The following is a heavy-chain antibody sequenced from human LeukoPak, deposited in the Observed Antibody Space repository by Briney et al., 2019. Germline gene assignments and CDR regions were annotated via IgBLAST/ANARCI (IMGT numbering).Heavy chain of an antibody. CDR3: ARHYDILTGYHYFDY. Sequence: PGGSLRLSCAASGFTFSDYYMSWIRRAPGKGLEWVSYISSSGSTIYYADSVKGRFTISRDNAKNSLYLQMNSLRAEDTAVYYCARHYDILTGYHYFDYWGQGTLVTVSS. CDR1: GFTFSDYY. D-gene: IGHD3-9*01. CDR2: ISSSGSTI. V-gene: IGHV3-11*01. J-gene: IGHJ4*02.